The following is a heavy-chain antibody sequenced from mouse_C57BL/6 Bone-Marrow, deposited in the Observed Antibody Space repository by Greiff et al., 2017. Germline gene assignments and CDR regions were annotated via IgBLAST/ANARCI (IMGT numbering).Heavy chain of an antibody. J-gene: IGHJ2*01. CDR2: ISSGGSYT. CDR1: GFTFSSYG. V-gene: IGHV5-6*01. CDR3: ARHETY. Sequence: EVKLVESGGDLVKPGGSLKLSCAASGFTFSSYGMSWVRQTPDKRLEWVATISSGGSYTYYPDSVKGRFTISRDNAKNTLYLQMSSLKSEDTAMYYCARHETYWGQGTTLTVSS.